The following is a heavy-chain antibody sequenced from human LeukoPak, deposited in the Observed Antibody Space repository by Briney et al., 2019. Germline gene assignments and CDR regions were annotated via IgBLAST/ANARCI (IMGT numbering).Heavy chain of an antibody. CDR3: ARDYYDSSGYYSPFDY. J-gene: IGHJ4*02. Sequence: ASVKVSWKASGYTFTSYDINWVRQATGQGLEWMGWMNPNSGNTGYAQKFQGRVTMTRNTSISTAYMELSSLRSEDTAVYYCARDYYDSSGYYSPFDYWGKGTLVTVSS. CDR2: MNPNSGNT. CDR1: GYTFTSYD. V-gene: IGHV1-8*01. D-gene: IGHD3-22*01.